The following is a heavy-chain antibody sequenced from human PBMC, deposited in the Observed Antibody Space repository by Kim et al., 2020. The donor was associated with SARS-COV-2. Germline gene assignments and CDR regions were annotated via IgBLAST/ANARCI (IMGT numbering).Heavy chain of an antibody. Sequence: GGSLRLSCAASGFTFDDYTMHWVRQAPGKGLEWVSLISWDGGSTYYADSVKGRFTISRDNSKNSLYLQMNSLRTEDTALYYCAKEEQQRTYYYYYGMDVWGQGTTVTVSS. V-gene: IGHV3-43*01. CDR1: GFTFDDYT. CDR2: ISWDGGST. D-gene: IGHD6-13*01. CDR3: AKEEQQRTYYYYYGMDV. J-gene: IGHJ6*02.